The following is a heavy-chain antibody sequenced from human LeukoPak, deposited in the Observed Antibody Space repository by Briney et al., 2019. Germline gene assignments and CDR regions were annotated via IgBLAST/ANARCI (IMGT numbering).Heavy chain of an antibody. D-gene: IGHD6-13*01. J-gene: IGHJ5*01. CDR1: GGSISSSSYY. V-gene: IGHV4-39*02. Sequence: SETLSLTCTVSGGSISSSSYYWNWIRQSPGKGLEWIGEINHSGSTNYNPSLKSRVTISVDTSQKHFSLNLRSGSAADTAVYYCASRSSTWRTDNWFDSWGQGTLVTVSS. CDR3: ASRSSTWRTDNWFDS. CDR2: INHSGST.